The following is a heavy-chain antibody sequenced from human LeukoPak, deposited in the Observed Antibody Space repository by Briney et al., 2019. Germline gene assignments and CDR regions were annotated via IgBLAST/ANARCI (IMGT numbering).Heavy chain of an antibody. V-gene: IGHV4-4*09. J-gene: IGHJ4*02. CDR3: VFTDSSVDY. D-gene: IGHD3-22*01. CDR2: IYTSGST. Sequence: SETLSLTCTVSGGSISSYYWSWIRQPPGKGLEWIGYIYTSGSTNYNPSLKSRVTMSVDTSKNQFSLKLSSVTAADTAVYYCVFTDSSVDYWGQGTLVTVSS. CDR1: GGSISSYY.